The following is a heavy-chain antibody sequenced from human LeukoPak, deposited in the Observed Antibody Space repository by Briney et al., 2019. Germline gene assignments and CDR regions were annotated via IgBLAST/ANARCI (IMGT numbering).Heavy chain of an antibody. J-gene: IGHJ4*02. CDR1: GFSFRTYA. Sequence: GGSLRLSCAASGFSFRTYAMTWVRQAPGKGLEWVSSISGNGATTYNADPLKGRFTISRDNSENTLYLQMNSLRAEDTAVYYCVKESTSSGYYYASDYWGEGTLVTVS. V-gene: IGHV3-23*01. D-gene: IGHD3-22*01. CDR3: VKESTSSGYYYASDY. CDR2: ISGNGATT.